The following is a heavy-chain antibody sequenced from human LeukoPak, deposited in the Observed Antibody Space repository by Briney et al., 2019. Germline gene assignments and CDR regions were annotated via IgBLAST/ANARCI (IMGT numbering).Heavy chain of an antibody. V-gene: IGHV3-23*01. CDR3: AKDPASMVRGVIIVYYYYMDV. D-gene: IGHD3-10*01. CDR1: GFTFSSYG. Sequence: PGGTLRLSCAASGFTFSSYGMSWVRQAPGKGLEWVSAISGSGGSTYYADSVKGRFTISRDNSKNTLYLQMNSLRAEDTAVYYCAKDPASMVRGVIIVYYYYMDVWGKGTTVTISS. CDR2: ISGSGGST. J-gene: IGHJ6*03.